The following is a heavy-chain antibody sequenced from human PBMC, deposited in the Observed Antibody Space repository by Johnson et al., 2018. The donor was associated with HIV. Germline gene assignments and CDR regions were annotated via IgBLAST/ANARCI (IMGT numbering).Heavy chain of an antibody. CDR3: AKGGSAVAVAFDI. J-gene: IGHJ3*02. CDR2: ISYDGNNK. Sequence: VQLVESGGGVVQPGRSLRLSCAASGFTFSSYGMLWVRQAPGKGLEWVAVISYDGNNKYYADSVKGRFTISRDNSKNTLYLQMNSLRAEDTAVYYCAKGGSAVAVAFDIWGQGTMVTVSS. CDR1: GFTFSSYG. D-gene: IGHD6-19*01. V-gene: IGHV3-30*18.